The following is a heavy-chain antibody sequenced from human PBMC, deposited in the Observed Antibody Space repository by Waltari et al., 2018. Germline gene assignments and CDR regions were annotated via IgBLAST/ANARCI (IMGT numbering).Heavy chain of an antibody. J-gene: IGHJ6*02. CDR1: GGSFSGYY. CDR2: INHSGST. Sequence: QVQLQQWGAGLLKPSETLSLTCAVYGGSFSGYYWSWIRQPPGKGLEWIGEINHSGSTNYNPSLKSRVTISVDTSKNQFSLKLSSVTAAETAVYYCARVAQSRIAAAGIRLGGMDVWGQGTTVTVSS. V-gene: IGHV4-34*01. D-gene: IGHD6-13*01. CDR3: ARVAQSRIAAAGIRLGGMDV.